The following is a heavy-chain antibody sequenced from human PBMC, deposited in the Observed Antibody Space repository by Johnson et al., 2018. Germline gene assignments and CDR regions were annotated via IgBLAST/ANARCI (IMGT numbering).Heavy chain of an antibody. CDR1: GFTFSSYG. CDR3: ARALVVYYYGSGNYYDMDV. CDR2: IWYDGSNK. V-gene: IGHV3-33*01. J-gene: IGHJ6*02. Sequence: VQLVESGGGVVQPGRSLRLSCAASGFTFSSYGMHWVRQAPGKGLEWVAVIWYDGSNKYYADSVKGRFTISRDNSKNTLYLQVNSRRAEDKAVYYCARALVVYYYGSGNYYDMDVGGQWTTVTVSS. D-gene: IGHD3-10*01.